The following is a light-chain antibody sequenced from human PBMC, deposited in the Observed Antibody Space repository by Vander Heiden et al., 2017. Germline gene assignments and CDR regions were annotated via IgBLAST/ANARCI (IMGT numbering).Light chain of an antibody. CDR1: QTVSSSS. Sequence: EIVLTPSPGTLSLSPGERATLSCRASQTVSSSSLAWYQQKPGQAPRLLIYGASSRATGIPDRFSGSGSGTDFTLTISRLEPEDFAVYYCQQYGSSPLTFGGGTKVEIK. V-gene: IGKV3-20*01. CDR2: GAS. CDR3: QQYGSSPLT. J-gene: IGKJ4*01.